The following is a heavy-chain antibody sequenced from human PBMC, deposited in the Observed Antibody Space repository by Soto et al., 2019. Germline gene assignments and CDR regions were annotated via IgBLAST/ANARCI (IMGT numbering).Heavy chain of an antibody. CDR3: ARIVATITGDYYYYYMDV. Sequence: ASVKVSCKASGYTFTSYAMHWVRQAPGQRLEWMGWINAGNGNTKYSQKFQGRVTITRDTSASTAYMELSSLRSEDTAVYYCARIVATITGDYYYYYMDVWGKGTTVTVSS. CDR1: GYTFTSYA. CDR2: INAGNGNT. V-gene: IGHV1-3*01. J-gene: IGHJ6*03. D-gene: IGHD5-12*01.